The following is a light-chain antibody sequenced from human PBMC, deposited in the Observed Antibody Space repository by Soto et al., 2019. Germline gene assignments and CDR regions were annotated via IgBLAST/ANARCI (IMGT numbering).Light chain of an antibody. CDR2: DAS. CDR3: QQYNTYPWT. Sequence: DIQMTQSPSTLSASVGDSVTITCRSSQSISGYLAWYQQKQGKAHKXLIYDASSLESGVPSRFSGSASGTAGTITISSLQPDDFETYYCQQYNTYPWTFGQGTKVDIK. J-gene: IGKJ1*01. CDR1: QSISGY. V-gene: IGKV1-5*01.